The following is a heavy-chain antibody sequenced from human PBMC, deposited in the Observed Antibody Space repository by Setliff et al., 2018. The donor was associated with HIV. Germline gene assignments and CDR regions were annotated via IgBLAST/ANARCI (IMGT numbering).Heavy chain of an antibody. V-gene: IGHV4-39*07. CDR2: IYHSGST. Sequence: SETLSLTCTVSGGSLSSSNYYCGWIRQPPGKGLEWIGSIYHSGSTKYNPSLKSRVTISVDTSKNQFSLKLSSVTAADTAVYYCARGTAYYNFWSGYSQDYYYYMDVWGKGTTVTVSS. CDR3: ARGTAYYNFWSGYSQDYYYYMDV. CDR1: GGSLSSSNYY. D-gene: IGHD3-3*01. J-gene: IGHJ6*03.